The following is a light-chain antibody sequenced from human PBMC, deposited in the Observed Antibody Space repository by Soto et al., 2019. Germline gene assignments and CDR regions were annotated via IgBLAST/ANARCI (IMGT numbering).Light chain of an antibody. CDR3: LVSYSSARLYV. CDR1: TGAVTSGHY. J-gene: IGLJ1*01. CDR2: DTS. V-gene: IGLV7-46*01. Sequence: QAVVTQEPSLTVSPGGTVTLTCGSSTGAVTSGHYPYWFQQKPGQAPRTLIYDTSNKHSWTPARFSGSLLGGKAALTLSGAQPEDEAEYYCLVSYSSARLYVFGTGTKVTVL.